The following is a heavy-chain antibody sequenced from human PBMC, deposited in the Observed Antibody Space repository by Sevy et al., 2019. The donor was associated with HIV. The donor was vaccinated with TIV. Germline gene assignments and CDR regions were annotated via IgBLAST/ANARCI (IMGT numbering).Heavy chain of an antibody. CDR2: IRYDGSNK. J-gene: IGHJ3*02. CDR1: GFTFSSYG. Sequence: GGSLRLSCAASGFTFSSYGMHWVRQAPGKGLEWVAFIRYDGSNKYYADSVKGRFTISRDNSKNTLYLQMNSLRAEDTAVYYCAKDLTDYGDYVAFDISGQGTMVTVSS. CDR3: AKDLTDYGDYVAFDI. V-gene: IGHV3-30*02. D-gene: IGHD4-17*01.